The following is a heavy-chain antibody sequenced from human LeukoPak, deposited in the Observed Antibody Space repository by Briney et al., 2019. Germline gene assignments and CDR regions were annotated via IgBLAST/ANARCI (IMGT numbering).Heavy chain of an antibody. CDR1: GYTFTSYG. J-gene: IGHJ4*02. CDR3: AREAVAGMGDY. V-gene: IGHV1-18*01. Sequence: EASVKVSCKASGYTFTSYGISWVRQAPGQGLEWMGWISAYNGNTNYAQKLKGRVTMTTDTSTSTAYMELRSLRADDTAVYYCAREAVAGMGDYWGQGTLVTVSS. D-gene: IGHD6-19*01. CDR2: ISAYNGNT.